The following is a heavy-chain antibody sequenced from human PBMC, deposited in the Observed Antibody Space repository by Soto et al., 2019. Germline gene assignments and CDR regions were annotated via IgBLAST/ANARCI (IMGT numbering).Heavy chain of an antibody. V-gene: IGHV3-33*01. CDR2: IWYDGSNK. D-gene: IGHD6-13*01. CDR3: ARHRGSSSLNGMDV. J-gene: IGHJ6*02. CDR1: GFTFSSYG. Sequence: GGSLRLSCAASGFTFSSYGMHWVRQAPGKGLEWVAVIWYDGSNKYYADSVKGRFTISRDNSKNTLYLQMNSLRAEDTAVYYCARHRGSSSLNGMDVWGQGTTVTVSS.